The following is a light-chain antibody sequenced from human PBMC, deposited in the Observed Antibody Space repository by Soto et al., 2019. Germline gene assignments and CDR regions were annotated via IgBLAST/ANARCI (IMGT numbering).Light chain of an antibody. Sequence: DIQMTQSPSTLSASVGDRVTITCRASQSIGSWLAWYQQKPGKAPKLLIYDASSLESGVPSRFSGSGSGTQFTLTISSLQADDFGTYYCQQYNSYATWAFGQGTKVDI. J-gene: IGKJ1*01. CDR1: QSIGSW. CDR2: DAS. V-gene: IGKV1-5*01. CDR3: QQYNSYATWA.